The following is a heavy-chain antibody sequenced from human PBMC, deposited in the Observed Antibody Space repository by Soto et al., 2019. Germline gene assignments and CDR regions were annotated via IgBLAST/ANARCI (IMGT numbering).Heavy chain of an antibody. CDR3: ARDGTRDGYSYFDY. Sequence: LRLSCAASGFTFSSYAMHWVRQAPGKGLEWVAVISYDGSNKYYADSVKGRFTISRDNSKNTLYLQMNSLRAEDTAVYYCARDGTRDGYSYFDYWGQGTLVTVSS. D-gene: IGHD1-7*01. V-gene: IGHV3-30-3*01. J-gene: IGHJ4*02. CDR1: GFTFSSYA. CDR2: ISYDGSNK.